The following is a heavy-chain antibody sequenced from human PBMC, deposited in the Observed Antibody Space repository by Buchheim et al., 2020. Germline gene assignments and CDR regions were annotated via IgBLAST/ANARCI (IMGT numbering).Heavy chain of an antibody. J-gene: IGHJ4*02. D-gene: IGHD2-8*02. Sequence: VQLQESGPGLVKPSGTLSLTCGVSGGSIISSNWWSWVRQPPGKGLEWIGVISHSGDTNYNPSLKSRITISVDKSNNPFSLKLSSVTAADTAVYYCARRYFHAGVGTGAVFDYWGQGNL. CDR2: ISHSGDT. CDR1: GGSIISSNW. CDR3: ARRYFHAGVGTGAVFDY. V-gene: IGHV4-4*02.